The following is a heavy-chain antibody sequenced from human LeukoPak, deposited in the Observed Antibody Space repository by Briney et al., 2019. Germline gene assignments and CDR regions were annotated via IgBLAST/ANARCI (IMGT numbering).Heavy chain of an antibody. V-gene: IGHV3-64*01. CDR3: AKAATLTGYQN. CDR2: ISHNGVGT. CDR1: GFTFSSYA. D-gene: IGHD3-9*01. Sequence: GGSLRLSCAASGFTFSSYAMHWVRQAPGKGLEYVPAISHNGVGTYYANSVKGRFTISRDNSKNALYLQMNSLSAEDTAVYYCAKAATLTGYQNWGQGTLVTVS. J-gene: IGHJ4*02.